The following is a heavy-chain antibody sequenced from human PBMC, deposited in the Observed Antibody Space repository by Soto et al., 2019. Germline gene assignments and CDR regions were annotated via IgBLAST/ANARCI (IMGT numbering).Heavy chain of an antibody. CDR1: GYTFTSYG. V-gene: IGHV1-18*01. CDR3: ARVSGGDYSPGPFDP. CDR2: ISAYNGNT. J-gene: IGHJ5*02. D-gene: IGHD2-21*02. Sequence: QVQLVQSGAEVKKPGASVKVSCKASGYTFTSYGVSWVRQAPGQGLEWMGWISAYNGNTNYAQKLQGRVTMTTDTSTSKAYMERRSLRADVTAVNYCARVSGGDYSPGPFDPWGQGTLVTVSS.